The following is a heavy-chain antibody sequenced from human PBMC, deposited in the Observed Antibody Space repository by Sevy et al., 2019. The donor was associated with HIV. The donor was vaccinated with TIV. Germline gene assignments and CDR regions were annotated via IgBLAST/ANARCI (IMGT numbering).Heavy chain of an antibody. Sequence: GGSLRLSCAASGFTFSSYAMSWVRQAPGKGLEWVSAISGSGGSTYYADSVKGRFTISRDNCKNTLYLQMNSLRAEDTAVYYCAKGCSSSSNCFDYWGQGTLVTVSS. V-gene: IGHV3-23*01. CDR3: AKGCSSSSNCFDY. CDR2: ISGSGGST. D-gene: IGHD6-6*01. CDR1: GFTFSSYA. J-gene: IGHJ4*02.